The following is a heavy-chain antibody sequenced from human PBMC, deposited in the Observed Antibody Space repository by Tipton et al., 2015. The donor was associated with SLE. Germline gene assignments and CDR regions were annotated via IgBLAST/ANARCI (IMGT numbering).Heavy chain of an antibody. J-gene: IGHJ6*02. CDR3: ARDLLPGYYGMDV. Sequence: SLRLSCAASGFTFSTYAMHWVRQAPGKGQEWVALISYDGSNKYYADSVKGRFTISRDNSKNTLYLQMNSLRAEDTAVYYCARDLLPGYYGMDVWGQGTTVTVSS. CDR2: ISYDGSNK. D-gene: IGHD1-26*01. V-gene: IGHV3-30*04. CDR1: GFTFSTYA.